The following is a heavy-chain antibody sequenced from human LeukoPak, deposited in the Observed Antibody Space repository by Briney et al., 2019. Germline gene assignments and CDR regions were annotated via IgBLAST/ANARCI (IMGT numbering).Heavy chain of an antibody. J-gene: IGHJ4*02. V-gene: IGHV4-39*01. CDR2: IYYSGST. Sequence: PSETLSLTCTVSGGSISSSSYYWGWIRQPPGKGLESIGSIYYSGSTYYNPSLKSRVTISVDTSKNQFSLKLSSVTAADTAVYYCARQGDYGDYYFDYWGQGTLVTVSS. CDR1: GGSISSSSYY. CDR3: ARQGDYGDYYFDY. D-gene: IGHD4-17*01.